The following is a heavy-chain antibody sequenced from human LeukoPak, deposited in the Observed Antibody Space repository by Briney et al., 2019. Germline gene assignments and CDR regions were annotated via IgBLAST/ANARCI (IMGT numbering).Heavy chain of an antibody. V-gene: IGHV1-8*01. CDR2: MNPNSGNT. CDR3: ANLAYCGGDCYYSGDYYYGMDV. CDR1: GYTFTSYD. D-gene: IGHD2-21*02. Sequence: GASVKVSCKASGYTFTSYDINWVRQATGQGLEWMGWMNPNSGNTGYAQKFQGRVTMTRNTSISTAYMELSSLRSEDTAVYYCANLAYCGGDCYYSGDYYYGMDVWGQGTTVTVSS. J-gene: IGHJ6*02.